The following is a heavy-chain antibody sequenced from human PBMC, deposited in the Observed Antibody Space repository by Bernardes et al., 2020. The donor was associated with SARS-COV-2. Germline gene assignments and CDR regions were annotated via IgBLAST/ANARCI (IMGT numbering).Heavy chain of an antibody. CDR2: INPNSGGT. J-gene: IGHJ4*02. V-gene: IGHV1-2*04. CDR3: ARDGSSSWFRAFDL. CDR1: GYTFTGYY. Sequence: ASVKVSCKASGYTFTGYYMHWVRQAPGQGLEWMGWINPNSGGTNYAQKFQGWFTMTRDTSISTAYMELSRLRSDDTAVYYCARDGSSSWFRAFDLWGQGTLVTVSS. D-gene: IGHD6-13*01.